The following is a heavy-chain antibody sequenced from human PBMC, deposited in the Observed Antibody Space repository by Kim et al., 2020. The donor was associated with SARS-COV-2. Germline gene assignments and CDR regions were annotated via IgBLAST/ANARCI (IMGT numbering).Heavy chain of an antibody. Sequence: GGSLRLSCAASGFTYSDHYVDWVRQAPGRGLEWVSRSRNKANGYTTEYAPSVKGRFTISRDDSENSLFLQMNSLKTEDTAVYYCVGSRGYNGYYFFDYWGQGTLVTVSS. D-gene: IGHD5-12*01. CDR3: VGSRGYNGYYFFDY. CDR1: GFTYSDHY. J-gene: IGHJ4*02. V-gene: IGHV3-72*01. CDR2: SRNKANGYTT.